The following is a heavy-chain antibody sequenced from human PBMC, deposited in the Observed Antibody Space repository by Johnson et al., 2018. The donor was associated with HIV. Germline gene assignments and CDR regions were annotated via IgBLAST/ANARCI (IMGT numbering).Heavy chain of an antibody. CDR3: GRESTGAGTAFDI. CDR1: GFTVSSNY. D-gene: IGHD2-8*02. Sequence: VQLVESGGGLVQPGGSLRLSCAASGFTVSSNYMSWVRQAPGKGLEWVSVIYSGDRTYSAVSVKGRFTISRDSSKNTLFLQMNSLRAEDTAVYYCGRESTGAGTAFDIWGQGTMVTVSS. CDR2: IYSGDRT. J-gene: IGHJ3*02. V-gene: IGHV3-66*01.